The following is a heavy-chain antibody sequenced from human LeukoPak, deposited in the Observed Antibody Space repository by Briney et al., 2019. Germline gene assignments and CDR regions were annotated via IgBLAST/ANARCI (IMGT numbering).Heavy chain of an antibody. V-gene: IGHV3-64D*06. CDR2: IGISGVST. Sequence: GGSLRLSCSASGFTFTSYVMHWVRQAPGKGLEYVSAIGISGVSTYYADSVKGRFTISRDNSKNTLYLQMSTLRAEDTAVYYCVKGQMDYWGQGTLVTVSS. CDR3: VKGQMDY. CDR1: GFTFTSYV. D-gene: IGHD5-24*01. J-gene: IGHJ4*02.